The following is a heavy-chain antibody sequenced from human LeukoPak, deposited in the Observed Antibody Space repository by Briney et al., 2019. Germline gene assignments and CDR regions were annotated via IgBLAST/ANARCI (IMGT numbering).Heavy chain of an antibody. CDR3: ARVSGYDSSGYLDY. Sequence: PSGTLSLTCTVSGGSISSYYWSWIRQPPGKGLEWIGYIYYSGSTNYNPSLKSLLTISVDTSKNQFSLKLSSVTAADTAVYYCARVSGYDSSGYLDYWGQGTLVTVSS. V-gene: IGHV4-59*01. CDR1: GGSISSYY. D-gene: IGHD3-22*01. J-gene: IGHJ4*02. CDR2: IYYSGST.